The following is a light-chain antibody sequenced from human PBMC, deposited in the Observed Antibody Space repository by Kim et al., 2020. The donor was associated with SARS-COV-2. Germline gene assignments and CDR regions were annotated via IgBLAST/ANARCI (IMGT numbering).Light chain of an antibody. CDR2: GTS. Sequence: ASVGDRVTITCRASQSISNYLNWYQQKPGRAPDVLIYGTSTLQRGVPSRFSGSASGTEFTLTITNLQPEDFATYYCQQSYSNPRTFGQGTKVDIK. CDR1: QSISNY. V-gene: IGKV1-39*01. J-gene: IGKJ1*01. CDR3: QQSYSNPRT.